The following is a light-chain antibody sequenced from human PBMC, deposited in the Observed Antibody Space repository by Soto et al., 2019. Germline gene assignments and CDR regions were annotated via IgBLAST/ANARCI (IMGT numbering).Light chain of an antibody. CDR2: GAS. CDR1: QSVSSTF. V-gene: IGKV3-20*01. CDR3: QQYESYRT. Sequence: EIVLTQSPGTLSLTPGERATLSCRASQSVSSTFLAWYQQKPGQAPKVLIYGASTMATGIPERFSGSGSGTDFTLTISRLEPEDFAMYYCQQYESYRTFGQGTKVEMK. J-gene: IGKJ1*01.